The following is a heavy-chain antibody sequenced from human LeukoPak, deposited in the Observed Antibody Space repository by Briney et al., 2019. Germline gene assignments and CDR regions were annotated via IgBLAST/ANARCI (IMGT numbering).Heavy chain of an antibody. Sequence: QSGGSQRLSCAASGFTFSSYAMHWIRQAPGKGLEYVSAISSNGGSTYYANSVKGRFTISRDNSKNTLYLQMGSLRAEDMAVYYCARADTAMAPYAFDIWGQGTMVTVSS. CDR1: GFTFSSYA. J-gene: IGHJ3*02. CDR2: ISSNGGST. V-gene: IGHV3-64*01. CDR3: ARADTAMAPYAFDI. D-gene: IGHD5-18*01.